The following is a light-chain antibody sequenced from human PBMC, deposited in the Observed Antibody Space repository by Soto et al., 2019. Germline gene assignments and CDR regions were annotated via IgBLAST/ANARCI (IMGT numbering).Light chain of an antibody. J-gene: IGKJ5*01. CDR2: GAS. V-gene: IGKV3-20*01. Sequence: DIVLTQSPGTLSLSPGERATLSCRASQSVSSSYLAWYQQKPGQAPRLLIYGASSRATGIPDRFSGSGSATDFTLTISRLEPEDFALYYCQHYGTSPITFGQGTRLEIK. CDR1: QSVSSSY. CDR3: QHYGTSPIT.